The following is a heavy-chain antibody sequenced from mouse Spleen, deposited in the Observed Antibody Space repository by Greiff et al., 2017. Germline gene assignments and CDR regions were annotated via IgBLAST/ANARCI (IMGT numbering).Heavy chain of an antibody. J-gene: IGHJ2*01. V-gene: IGHV5-12-2*01. CDR1: GFTFSSYT. D-gene: IGHD1-1*01. CDR2: ISNGGGST. CDR3: ARLHYYGRPYFDY. Sequence: DVKLVESGGGLVQPGGSLKLSCAASGFTFSSYTMSWVRQTPEKRLEWVAYISNGGGSTYYPDTVKGRFTISRDNAKNTLYLQMSSLKSEDTAMYYCARLHYYGRPYFDYWGQGTTLTVSS.